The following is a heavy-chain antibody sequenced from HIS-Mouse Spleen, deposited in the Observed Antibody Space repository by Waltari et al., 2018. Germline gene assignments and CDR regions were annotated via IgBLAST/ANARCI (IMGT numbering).Heavy chain of an antibody. J-gene: IGHJ2*01. D-gene: IGHD6-13*01. CDR3: AREIPYSSSWYDWYFDL. Sequence: QLQLQESGPGLVKPSETLSLTCTVSGGSISSSSYYWGWIRQPPGKGLEWIGRIYYSGSTYYHPSVTSRVTLSVDPSKNQFSLKLSSVTAADTAVYYCAREIPYSSSWYDWYFDLWGRGTLVTVSS. CDR1: GGSISSSSYY. CDR2: IYYSGST. V-gene: IGHV4-39*07.